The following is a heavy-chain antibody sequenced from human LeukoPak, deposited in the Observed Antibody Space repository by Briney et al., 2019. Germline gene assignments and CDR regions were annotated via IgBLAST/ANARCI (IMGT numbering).Heavy chain of an antibody. CDR3: ARGQDTAMAGVDY. D-gene: IGHD5-18*01. V-gene: IGHV1-8*01. CDR1: GYTFTSYD. CDR2: MNPNSGNT. Sequence: ASVKVSCKASGYTFTSYDINWVRQATGQGLEWMGWMNPNSGNTGYAQKFQGRATMTGNTSISTAYMELSSLRSEDTAVYYCARGQDTAMAGVDYWGQGTLVTVSS. J-gene: IGHJ4*02.